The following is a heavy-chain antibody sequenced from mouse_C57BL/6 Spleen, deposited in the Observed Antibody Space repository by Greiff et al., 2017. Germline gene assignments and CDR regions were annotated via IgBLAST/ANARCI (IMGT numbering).Heavy chain of an antibody. CDR1: GYSFTDYN. Sequence: EVQLQQSGPELVKPGASVKISCKASGYSFTDYNMNWVKQSNGKSLEWIGVINPNYGTTSYNQKFKGKATLTVAQSSSTAYMQLNSLTSEDSAVYYCARAYYGSRYERYYFDDWGQGTTLTVSS. D-gene: IGHD1-1*01. CDR2: INPNYGTT. V-gene: IGHV1-39*01. J-gene: IGHJ2*01. CDR3: ARAYYGSRYERYYFDD.